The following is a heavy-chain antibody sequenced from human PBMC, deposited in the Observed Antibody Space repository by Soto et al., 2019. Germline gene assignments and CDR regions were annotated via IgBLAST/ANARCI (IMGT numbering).Heavy chain of an antibody. D-gene: IGHD3-3*01. J-gene: IGHJ6*03. V-gene: IGHV3-30*18. Sequence: GGSLRLSCAASGFTFSSYGMHWVRQAPGKGLEWVAVISYDGSNKYYADSVKGRFTISRDNSKNTLYLQMNSLRAEDTAVYYCAKEGPYFGGEFYYYYMDVWGKGTTVTVSS. CDR3: AKEGPYFGGEFYYYYMDV. CDR1: GFTFSSYG. CDR2: ISYDGSNK.